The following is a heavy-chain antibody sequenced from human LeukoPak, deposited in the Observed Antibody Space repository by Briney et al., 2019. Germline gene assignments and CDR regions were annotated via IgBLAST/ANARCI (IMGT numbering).Heavy chain of an antibody. J-gene: IGHJ4*02. Sequence: GGSLRLSCAASGFTFSSYAMSWVRQAPGKGLEWVSAISGSGGSTYYADSVKGRFTISRDNSKNTLYLQMNSLRAEDTAVYYCAKGPTIFGAVNYFDYWGQGTLVTVSS. CDR3: AKGPTIFGAVNYFDY. V-gene: IGHV3-23*01. CDR2: ISGSGGST. CDR1: GFTFSSYA. D-gene: IGHD3-3*01.